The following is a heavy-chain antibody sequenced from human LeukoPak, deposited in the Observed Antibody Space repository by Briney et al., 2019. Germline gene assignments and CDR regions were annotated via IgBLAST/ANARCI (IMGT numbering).Heavy chain of an antibody. CDR2: IYYSGST. CDR3: ARAVSGCFDY. Sequence: PSETLSLTCTVSGGSMSPYHWGWIRQPPGKGLEWTGYIYYSGSTNYNPSLKSRVTISVDTSKNQFSLKLSSVTAADTAIYYCARAVSGCFDYRGQGTLVTVSS. J-gene: IGHJ4*02. V-gene: IGHV4-59*08. CDR1: GGSMSPYH. D-gene: IGHD6-19*01.